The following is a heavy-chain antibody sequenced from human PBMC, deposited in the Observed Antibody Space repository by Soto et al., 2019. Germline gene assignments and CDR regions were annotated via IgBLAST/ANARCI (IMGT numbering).Heavy chain of an antibody. J-gene: IGHJ6*02. D-gene: IGHD2-2*01. CDR1: GFTFSSYG. CDR2: IWYDGSNK. Sequence: GGSLRLSCAASGFTFSSYGMHWVRQAPGKGLEWVSVIWYDGSNKYYAYSVKGRFNISRDNSKNTLYLQMNSLRAEDTAVYYCARGVRLVVVPAAYAYGMDVWGQGTTVTVAS. CDR3: ARGVRLVVVPAAYAYGMDV. V-gene: IGHV3-33*01.